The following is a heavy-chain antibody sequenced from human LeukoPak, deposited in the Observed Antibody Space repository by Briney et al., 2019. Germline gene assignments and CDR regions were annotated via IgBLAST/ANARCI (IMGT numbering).Heavy chain of an antibody. D-gene: IGHD3-22*01. CDR2: ISGSGGSA. CDR3: AKRGVVIRVILVGFHKEAYYFDS. Sequence: GGSPRLSCAVSGITLSNYGMSWVRQAPGKGLEWVAGISGSGGSANYADSVKGRFTISRDNRKNTLYLQMNSLRVEDTAVYFCAKRGVVIRVILVGFHKEAYYFDSWGQGALVTVSS. J-gene: IGHJ4*02. CDR1: GITLSNYG. V-gene: IGHV3-23*01.